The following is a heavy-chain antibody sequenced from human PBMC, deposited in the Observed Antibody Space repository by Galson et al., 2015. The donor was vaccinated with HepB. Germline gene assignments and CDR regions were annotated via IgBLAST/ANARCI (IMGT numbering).Heavy chain of an antibody. CDR1: GGSFRGYY. J-gene: IGHJ6*02. CDR2: INHSGSA. V-gene: IGHV4-34*01. D-gene: IGHD5-24*01. Sequence: SETLSLTCDVFGGSFRGYYWTWIRQPPGKGLEWIGEINHSGSANYHPSLKSRVTISLDTSKNQFSLKMSSVTAADAAVYYCGRVKEMAAIRFTYFYYAMDVWGQGATVTVSS. CDR3: GRVKEMAAIRFTYFYYAMDV.